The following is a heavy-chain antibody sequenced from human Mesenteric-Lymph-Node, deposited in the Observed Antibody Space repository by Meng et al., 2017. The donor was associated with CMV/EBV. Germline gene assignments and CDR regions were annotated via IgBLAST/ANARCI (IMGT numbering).Heavy chain of an antibody. CDR1: SDSW. D-gene: IGHD3-9*01. V-gene: IGHV1-2*06. J-gene: IGHJ4*02. CDR3: ARDLGGYDTLAGYFIGPVDY. Sequence: SDSWIHWVRPSPGQGLQWMGRMNPNLGDTNYAQIFQGRVTMTRDTSISTAYMELNSLTSDDTAIYFCARDLGGYDTLAGYFIGPVDYWGQGTLVTVSS. CDR2: MNPNLGDT.